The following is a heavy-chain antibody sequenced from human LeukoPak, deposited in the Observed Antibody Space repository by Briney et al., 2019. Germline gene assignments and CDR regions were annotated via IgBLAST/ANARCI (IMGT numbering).Heavy chain of an antibody. CDR3: ARVGGGSDPYYAMDV. CDR2: INHSGAT. CDR1: GYSINSGYY. V-gene: IGHV4-38-2*02. Sequence: PSETLSLTCTVSGYSINSGYYWGWIRQPQGKGLELMGSINHSGATYYNPSLKSRVTISVDTSKNQFSLRLSSVNPEDTAVYYCARVGGGSDPYYAMDVWGQGTTVAVSS. D-gene: IGHD2-15*01. J-gene: IGHJ6*02.